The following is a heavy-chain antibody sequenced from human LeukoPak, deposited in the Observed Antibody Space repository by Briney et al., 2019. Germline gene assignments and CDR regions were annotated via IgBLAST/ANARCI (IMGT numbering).Heavy chain of an antibody. Sequence: SETLSLTCTVSGGSISSYYWSWIRQPPGKGLEWIGYIYYSGSTYYNPSLKSRVTISVDTSKNQFSLKLSSVTAADTAVYYCARSNGGIAAAGYYYGMDVWGQGTTVTVSS. CDR1: GGSISSYY. J-gene: IGHJ6*02. D-gene: IGHD6-13*01. CDR3: ARSNGGIAAAGYYYGMDV. V-gene: IGHV4-59*12. CDR2: IYYSGST.